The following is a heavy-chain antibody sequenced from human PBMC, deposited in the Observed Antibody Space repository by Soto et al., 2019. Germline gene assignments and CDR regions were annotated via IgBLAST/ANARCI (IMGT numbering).Heavy chain of an antibody. J-gene: IGHJ4*02. CDR1: GFTFSNYA. D-gene: IGHD5-12*01. CDR2: IRGSGGPT. Sequence: EVQLLESGGDLVQPGGSLRLSCAASGFTFSNYAMSWVRQAPGKGLEWVSLIRGSGGPTNYADSVKGRFTVSRDNSKNMLFLQKNSLRAEDTAVYYCVKDFRGGYDWTHEWGQGTLVTVSS. V-gene: IGHV3-23*01. CDR3: VKDFRGGYDWTHE.